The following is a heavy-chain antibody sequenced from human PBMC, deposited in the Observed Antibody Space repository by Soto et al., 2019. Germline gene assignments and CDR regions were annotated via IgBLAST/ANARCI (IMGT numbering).Heavy chain of an antibody. V-gene: IGHV1-8*01. D-gene: IGHD2-2*01. J-gene: IGHJ4*02. Sequence: ASVKVSCKASGYTFTSYDINWVRQATGQGLEWMGWMNPNSGNTGYAQKFQGRVTMTRNTSISTAYMELSSLRSEDTAVYYCARGLRGRYCSSTSCFWYWGQGTLVTVSS. CDR3: ARGLRGRYCSSTSCFWY. CDR1: GYTFTSYD. CDR2: MNPNSGNT.